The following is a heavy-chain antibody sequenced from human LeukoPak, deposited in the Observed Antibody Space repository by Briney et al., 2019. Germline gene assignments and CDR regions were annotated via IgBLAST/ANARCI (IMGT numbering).Heavy chain of an antibody. CDR1: GGTFNNSA. V-gene: IGHV1-69*05. D-gene: IGHD4-17*01. Sequence: SVKVSCKTSGGTFNNSAISWLRQAPGQGLEWLGGIMPLFGTAGYAQKFQGRVTITKDESTRTVYLDLTSLTSDDTAVYYCARDVHGDYGSGWFDPWGQGTLVSVSS. CDR3: ARDVHGDYGSGWFDP. J-gene: IGHJ5*02. CDR2: IMPLFGTA.